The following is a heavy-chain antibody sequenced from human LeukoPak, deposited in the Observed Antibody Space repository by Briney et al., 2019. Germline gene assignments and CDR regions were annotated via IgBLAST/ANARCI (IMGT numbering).Heavy chain of an antibody. Sequence: GESLKISCKGSGYSFTSYWIGWVRQMPGKGLEWMGIIYSGDSDTRYSPSFQGQVTISADKSISTAYLQWSSLKASDTAMYYCARADYDILTGYLYYFDYWGQGTLVTVSS. CDR1: GYSFTSYW. CDR2: IYSGDSDT. CDR3: ARADYDILTGYLYYFDY. D-gene: IGHD3-9*01. J-gene: IGHJ4*02. V-gene: IGHV5-51*01.